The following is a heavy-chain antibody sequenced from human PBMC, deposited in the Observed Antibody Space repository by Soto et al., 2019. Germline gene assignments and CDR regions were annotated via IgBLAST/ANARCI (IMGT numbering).Heavy chain of an antibody. CDR1: GDTFNSYT. V-gene: IGHV1-69*02. CDR2: TIPILAMS. D-gene: IGHD3-10*01. Sequence: QVQLVQSGPEVKMPGSSVKVSCKASGDTFNSYTINWVRQAPGQGLQWMGRTIPILAMSNYALKFQGRVTITADTSTTPPDMELSRLGSDDTAVYYCAASYGSGSRAFDYWGQGTLVTVSS. J-gene: IGHJ4*02. CDR3: AASYGSGSRAFDY.